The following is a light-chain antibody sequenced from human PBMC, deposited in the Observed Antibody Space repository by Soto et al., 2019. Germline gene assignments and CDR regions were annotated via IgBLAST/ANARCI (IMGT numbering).Light chain of an antibody. CDR1: QSVSSNY. CDR2: GRH. Sequence: EIVLTQSPGTLSLSPGESATLSCRASQSVSSNYLAWYKQKPGKAPRLHIYGRHNRAICSPDRFSGSGSGTKFTHKISRLEPEDFAVYYCQQSGSSSTFGQGTTVDIK. V-gene: IGKV3-20*01. J-gene: IGKJ1*01. CDR3: QQSGSSST.